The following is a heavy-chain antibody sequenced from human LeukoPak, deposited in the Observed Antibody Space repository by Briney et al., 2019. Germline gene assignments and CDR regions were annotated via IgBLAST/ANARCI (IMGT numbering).Heavy chain of an antibody. J-gene: IGHJ4*02. CDR1: GYSFTDYP. Sequence: GGSLRLSCATSGYSFTDYPMNCVRQAPGKGLECISNIRTTAEGAKYAYNADSVKGRVTISRDDGKNTLYLHMNSLRDDDTAVYYCATDQRYAFDYWGQGILVTVSS. D-gene: IGHD3-9*01. CDR3: ATDQRYAFDY. V-gene: IGHV3-48*02. CDR2: IRTTAEGAKYA.